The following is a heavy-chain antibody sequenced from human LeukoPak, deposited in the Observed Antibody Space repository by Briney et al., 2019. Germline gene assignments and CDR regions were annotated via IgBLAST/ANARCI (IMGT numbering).Heavy chain of an antibody. J-gene: IGHJ4*02. V-gene: IGHV3-23*01. CDR1: GFTFSSYA. CDR2: ISGSGGST. D-gene: IGHD6-6*01. CDR3: AKVTVVAAHYYFDY. Sequence: GGSLRLSCATSGFTFSSYAMSWVRQAPGKGLEWVSSISGSGGSTYYADSVKGRFTISRDNPKNTLYLQMNSLRAEDTAVYYCAKVTVVAAHYYFDYWGQGTLVTVSS.